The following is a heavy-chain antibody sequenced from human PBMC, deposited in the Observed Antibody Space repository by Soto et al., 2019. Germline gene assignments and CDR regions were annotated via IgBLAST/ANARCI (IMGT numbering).Heavy chain of an antibody. Sequence: GGSLRLSCAASGFTFDDYAMHWVRQAPGQGLEWVSRINSDGSSIGYADSVKGRFTISRDNAKNTLYLQMNSLRAEDTAVYYCARGDRGAFDLWGQGTMVTVSS. CDR1: GFTFDDYA. J-gene: IGHJ3*01. CDR3: ARGDRGAFDL. D-gene: IGHD2-21*02. CDR2: INSDGSSI. V-gene: IGHV3-74*01.